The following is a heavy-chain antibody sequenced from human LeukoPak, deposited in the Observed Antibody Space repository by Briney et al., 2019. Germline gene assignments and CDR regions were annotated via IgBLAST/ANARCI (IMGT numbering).Heavy chain of an antibody. Sequence: GGSLRLSWAAAGFTLSSIAMNGVGQAQGRGWGGGAVISYDGSNKYYADSVKGRFTISRDNSKNTLYLQMNSLRAEDTAVYYCARDLRHSSTDYWGQGTLVTVSS. D-gene: IGHD6-19*01. V-gene: IGHV3-30*04. CDR1: GFTLSSIA. CDR2: ISYDGSNK. J-gene: IGHJ4*02. CDR3: ARDLRHSSTDY.